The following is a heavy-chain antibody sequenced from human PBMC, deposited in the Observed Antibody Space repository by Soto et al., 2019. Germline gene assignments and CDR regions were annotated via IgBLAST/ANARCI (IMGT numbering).Heavy chain of an antibody. CDR3: ATFIGYCSSTSCYSLGNLDY. CDR1: GGTFSSYA. CDR2: IIPIFGTA. D-gene: IGHD2-2*02. Sequence: QVQLVQSGAEVKKPGSSVKVSCKASGGTFSSYAISWVRQAPGQGLEWMGGIIPIFGTANYAQKFQGRVTITADESMSTAYMELSSLRSEDTAVYYCATFIGYCSSTSCYSLGNLDYWGQGTLVTVSS. J-gene: IGHJ4*02. V-gene: IGHV1-69*01.